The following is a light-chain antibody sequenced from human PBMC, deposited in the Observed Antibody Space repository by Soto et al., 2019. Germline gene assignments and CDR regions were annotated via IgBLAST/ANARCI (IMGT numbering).Light chain of an antibody. Sequence: EITMTQFPAILSAPPGERATLSCRAAQDVTTNFAWYQQKRGQAPRLLIYDISSRATGVPARFSGSGSGTEFTLSISGLQSEDFAVYFCQQYNNWPFSFGQGTRLEIK. CDR2: DIS. CDR3: QQYNNWPFS. V-gene: IGKV3-15*01. J-gene: IGKJ5*01. CDR1: QDVTTN.